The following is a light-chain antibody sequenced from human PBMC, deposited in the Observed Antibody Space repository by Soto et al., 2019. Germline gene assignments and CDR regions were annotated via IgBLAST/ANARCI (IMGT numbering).Light chain of an antibody. Sequence: QSVLTQPASVSGSPGQSITISCTGSSSDVGSYNLVSWYQQHPGKAPKFMIYEGSKRPSGVSDRFSGSKSGNTASLTISGLQAEDEGDYYCCSYAGSNTWVFGGGTKVTVL. CDR2: EGS. CDR1: SSDVGSYNL. CDR3: CSYAGSNTWV. J-gene: IGLJ3*02. V-gene: IGLV2-23*01.